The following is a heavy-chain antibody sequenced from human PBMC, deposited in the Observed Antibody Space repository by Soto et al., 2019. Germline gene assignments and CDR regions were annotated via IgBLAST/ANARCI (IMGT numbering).Heavy chain of an antibody. CDR2: IVPTDSYT. CDR3: ARHNSRYYFDY. J-gene: IGHJ4*02. V-gene: IGHV5-10-1*01. CDR1: VSTFTTYW. D-gene: IGHD6-13*01. Sequence: GESLKISDKGSVSTFTTYWISLVRQMPGTGLECMGGIVPTDSYTNYSPSFQGHVTISADKSISTAYLQWSSLKDSDTVMYYFARHNSRYYFDYWGQGSLVTVSS.